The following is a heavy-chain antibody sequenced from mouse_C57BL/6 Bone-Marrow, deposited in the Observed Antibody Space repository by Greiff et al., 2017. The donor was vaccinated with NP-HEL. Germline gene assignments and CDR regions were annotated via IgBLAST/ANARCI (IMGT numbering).Heavy chain of an antibody. D-gene: IGHD2-4*01. J-gene: IGHJ1*03. CDR2: IWRGGST. CDR1: GFSLTSYG. Sequence: QVQLKESGPGLVQPSQSLSITCTVSGFSLTSYGVHWVRQSPGKGLEWLGVIWRGGSTDYNAAFMSRLSLTKDNSKSQVFFKMNSLQADDTAIYYCAKEGGLRRYFDVWGTGTTVTVSS. CDR3: AKEGGLRRYFDV. V-gene: IGHV2-5*01.